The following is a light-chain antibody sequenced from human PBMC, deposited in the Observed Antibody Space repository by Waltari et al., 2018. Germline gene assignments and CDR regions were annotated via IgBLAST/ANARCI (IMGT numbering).Light chain of an antibody. CDR1: QSLDYSNADNY. J-gene: IGKJ2*01. CDR2: RVA. V-gene: IGKV2-30*01. Sequence: DVVVTQSPLSLPVTLGQPASISCRSSQSLDYSNADNYLSWFQQRPGQSPRRLNYRVAHRDSGVPDRFSGSGSGTDFTLEISRVEAEDVGIYYCMQATHWPPRYTFGQGTKLDIK. CDR3: MQATHWPPRYT.